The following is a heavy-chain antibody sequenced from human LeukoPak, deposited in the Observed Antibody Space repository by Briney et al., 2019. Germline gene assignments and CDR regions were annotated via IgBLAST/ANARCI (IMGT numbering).Heavy chain of an antibody. CDR3: ARDPGSSSFDY. V-gene: IGHV3-7*01. J-gene: IGHJ4*02. Sequence: QPGGSLRLSCVASGFTFSSFWMSWVRQAPGKGLEFVANIDQDGSVRDYVDSVKGRFIISRDNAKNSLYLQMDSLRAEDTAVYFCARDPGSSSFDYWGRGTPVTVSS. D-gene: IGHD6-13*01. CDR2: IDQDGSVR. CDR1: GFTFSSFW.